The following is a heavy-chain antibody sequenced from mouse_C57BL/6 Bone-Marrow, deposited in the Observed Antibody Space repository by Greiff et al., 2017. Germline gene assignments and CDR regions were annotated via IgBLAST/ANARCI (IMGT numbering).Heavy chain of an antibody. D-gene: IGHD1-1*01. Sequence: VQLQQPGAELVMPGASVKLSCKASGYTFTSYWMHWVKQRPGQGLEWIGEIDPSDSYTNYNQKFKGKSTLTVDKSSSTAYMQLSSLTSEYSAVYYCAREGFTTVPSYWYFDVWGTGTTVTVSS. J-gene: IGHJ1*03. V-gene: IGHV1-69*01. CDR3: AREGFTTVPSYWYFDV. CDR1: GYTFTSYW. CDR2: IDPSDSYT.